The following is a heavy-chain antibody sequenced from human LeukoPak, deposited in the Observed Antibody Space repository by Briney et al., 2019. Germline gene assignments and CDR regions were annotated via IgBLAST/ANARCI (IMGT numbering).Heavy chain of an antibody. V-gene: IGHV4-59*01. CDR3: ARGLGLKDFDY. J-gene: IGHJ4*02. Sequence: SETLSLTCTVSGGSLSSYYWSWIRQPPGKGLEWIGYIYYSGSTNYNPSLKSRVTISVDTSKNQFSLKLSSVTAADTAVYYCARGLGLKDFDYWGQGTLVTVSS. CDR2: IYYSGST. CDR1: GGSLSSYY. D-gene: IGHD5-18*01.